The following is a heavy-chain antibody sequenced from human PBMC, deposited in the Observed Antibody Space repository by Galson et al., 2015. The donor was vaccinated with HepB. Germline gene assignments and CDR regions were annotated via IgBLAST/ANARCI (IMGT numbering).Heavy chain of an antibody. Sequence: SLRLSCAASGFTFSSYGMHWVRQAPGKGLEWVAVISYDGSNKYYADSVKGRFTISRDNSKNTLYLQMNSLRAEDTAVYYCAKDNGSGYSYGPSDPWGQGTLVTVSS. D-gene: IGHD5-18*01. J-gene: IGHJ5*02. V-gene: IGHV3-30*18. CDR1: GFTFSSYG. CDR3: AKDNGSGYSYGPSDP. CDR2: ISYDGSNK.